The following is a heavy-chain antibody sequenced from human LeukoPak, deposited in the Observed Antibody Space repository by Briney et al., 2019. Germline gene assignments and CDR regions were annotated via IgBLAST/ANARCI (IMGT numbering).Heavy chain of an antibody. D-gene: IGHD1-14*01. CDR2: INHSGST. V-gene: IGHV4-34*01. CDR3: ARGFRFPGKHMDV. Sequence: PSETLSLTCAVYGGSFSGYYWSWIRQPPGKGLEWIGEINHSGSTNYNPSHKSRVTISVDTSKNQFSLKLSSVTAADTAVYYCARGFRFPGKHMDVWGQGTTVTVSS. J-gene: IGHJ6*02. CDR1: GGSFSGYY.